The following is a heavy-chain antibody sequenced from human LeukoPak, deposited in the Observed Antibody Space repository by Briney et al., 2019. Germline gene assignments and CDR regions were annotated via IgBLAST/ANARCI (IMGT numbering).Heavy chain of an antibody. CDR3: ARGGYSSGWYTNYYYYYMDV. V-gene: IGHV1-8*01. CDR2: MNPNSGNT. Sequence: ASVKVSCKASGYTFTSYDINWVRQATGQGLEWMGWMNPNSGNTGYAQKFQGRVTMTRNTSISTAYMELSSLRSEDTAVYYCARGGYSSGWYTNYYYYYMDVWGKGTTVTISS. J-gene: IGHJ6*03. D-gene: IGHD6-19*01. CDR1: GYTFTSYD.